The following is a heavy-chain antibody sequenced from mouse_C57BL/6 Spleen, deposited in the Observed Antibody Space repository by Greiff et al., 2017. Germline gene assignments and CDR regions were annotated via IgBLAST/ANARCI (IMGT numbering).Heavy chain of an antibody. D-gene: IGHD2-3*01. Sequence: EVQLQQSGPELVKPGASVKISCKASGYTFTDYYMNWVKQSHGKSLEWIGDINPNNGGTSYNQKFKGKATLTVDKSSSTAYMQLSSLTSEDSAVYYCARRYDGYYGYAMDYWGQGTSVTVSS. CDR2: INPNNGGT. CDR3: ARRYDGYYGYAMDY. CDR1: GYTFTDYY. V-gene: IGHV1-26*01. J-gene: IGHJ4*01.